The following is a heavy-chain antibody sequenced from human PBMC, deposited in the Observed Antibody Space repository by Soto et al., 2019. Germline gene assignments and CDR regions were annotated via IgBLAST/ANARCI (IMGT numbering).Heavy chain of an antibody. J-gene: IGHJ4*02. CDR1: GFTFSSYA. Sequence: GGSLRLSCAASGFTFSSYAMSWVRQAPGKGLEWVSAISGSGGSTYYADSVKGRFTISRDNSKNTLYLQMNSLRAEDTAVYYCAKDLTPNVLRFLEWLGDFDYWGQGTLVTVSS. CDR3: AKDLTPNVLRFLEWLGDFDY. D-gene: IGHD3-3*01. CDR2: ISGSGGST. V-gene: IGHV3-23*01.